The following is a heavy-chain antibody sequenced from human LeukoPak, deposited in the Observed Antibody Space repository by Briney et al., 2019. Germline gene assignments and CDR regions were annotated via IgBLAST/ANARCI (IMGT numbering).Heavy chain of an antibody. CDR3: ARDGHSSGIDY. CDR2: INHSGST. V-gene: IGHV4-34*01. J-gene: IGHJ4*02. CDR1: GGSFSGYY. Sequence: SETLSRTCAVYGGSFSGYYRSWIRQPPGKGLEWIGEINHSGSTNYNPSLKSRVTISVDTSKNQFSLKLSSVTAADTAVYYCARDGHSSGIDYWGQGTLVTVSS. D-gene: IGHD6-19*01.